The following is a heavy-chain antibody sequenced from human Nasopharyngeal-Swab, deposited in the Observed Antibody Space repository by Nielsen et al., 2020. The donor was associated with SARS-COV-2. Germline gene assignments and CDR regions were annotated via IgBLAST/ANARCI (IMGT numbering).Heavy chain of an antibody. CDR3: ARGYGGLYYYYYYYMDV. V-gene: IGHV4-34*01. CDR2: INHSGST. D-gene: IGHD4-23*01. J-gene: IGHJ6*03. Sequence: WIRQPPGKGLEWIGEINHSGSTNYNPSLKSRVTISVDTSKNQFSLKLSSVTAADTAVYYCARGYGGLYYYYYYYMDVWGKGTTVTVSS.